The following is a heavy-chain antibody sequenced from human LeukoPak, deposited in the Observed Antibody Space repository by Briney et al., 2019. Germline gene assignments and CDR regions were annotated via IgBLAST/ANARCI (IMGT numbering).Heavy chain of an antibody. Sequence: SETLSLTCAVYGGSFSGYYWSWIRQPPGKGLEWIGEINHSGSTNYNPSLKSRVTISVDTSKNQFSLKLSSVTAADTAVYYCARTYYYDSSGSPRYYYYMDVWGKGTTATVSS. D-gene: IGHD3-22*01. CDR2: INHSGST. CDR3: ARTYYYDSSGSPRYYYYMDV. CDR1: GGSFSGYY. J-gene: IGHJ6*03. V-gene: IGHV4-34*01.